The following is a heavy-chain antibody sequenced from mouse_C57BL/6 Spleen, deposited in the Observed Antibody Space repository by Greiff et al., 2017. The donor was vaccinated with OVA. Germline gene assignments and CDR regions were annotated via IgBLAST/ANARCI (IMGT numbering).Heavy chain of an antibody. Sequence: EVKVEESGGGLVKPGGSLKLSCAASGFTFSDYGMHWVRQAPEKGLEWVAYISSGSSTIYYADTVKGRFTISRDNAKNTLFLQMTSLRSEDTAMYYCARDDSSGYLYAMDYWGQGTSVTVSS. CDR2: ISSGSSTI. V-gene: IGHV5-17*01. D-gene: IGHD3-2*02. CDR1: GFTFSDYG. J-gene: IGHJ4*01. CDR3: ARDDSSGYLYAMDY.